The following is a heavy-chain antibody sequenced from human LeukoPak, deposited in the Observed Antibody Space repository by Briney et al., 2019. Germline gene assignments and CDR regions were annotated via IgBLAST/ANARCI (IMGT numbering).Heavy chain of an antibody. Sequence: GGSLRLSCAASGFTFSSYGMHWVRQAPGKGLEWVSYISSSGSTIYYADSVKGRFTISRDNAKNSLYLQMNSLRAEDTAVYYCAKAGIITADYYYYMDAWGKGTTVTVSS. D-gene: IGHD1-20*01. CDR1: GFTFSSYG. CDR2: ISSSGSTI. V-gene: IGHV3-48*04. J-gene: IGHJ6*03. CDR3: AKAGIITADYYYYMDA.